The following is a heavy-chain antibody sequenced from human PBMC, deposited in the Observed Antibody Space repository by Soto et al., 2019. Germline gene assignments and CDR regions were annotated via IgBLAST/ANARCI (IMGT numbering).Heavy chain of an antibody. CDR3: AKEGGLSGSYYISSSYYFDY. CDR1: GFTFSSYG. D-gene: IGHD1-26*01. V-gene: IGHV3-30*18. J-gene: IGHJ4*02. Sequence: QVQLVESGGGVVQPGRSLRLSCVASGFTFSSYGMHWVRQVPGKGLEWVAIISYDGSNTYYADSVKGRFTISRDNSKNTLYLQMNSLRAEDTSVYYCAKEGGLSGSYYISSSYYFDYWGQGTLVTVSS. CDR2: ISYDGSNT.